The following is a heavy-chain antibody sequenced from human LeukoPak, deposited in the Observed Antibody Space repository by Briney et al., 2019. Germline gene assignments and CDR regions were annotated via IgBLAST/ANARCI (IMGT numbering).Heavy chain of an antibody. D-gene: IGHD4-17*01. CDR1: GGSISSGGYS. Sequence: LQTLSLTCAVSGGSISSGGYSWSWIRQPPGKGLEWIGYIYHSGSTYYNPSLKSRVTISVDRSKNQFSLKLSSVTAADTAVYYCAGTAHLDYGDYLDYWGQGTLVTVSS. V-gene: IGHV4-30-2*01. CDR3: AGTAHLDYGDYLDY. J-gene: IGHJ4*02. CDR2: IYHSGST.